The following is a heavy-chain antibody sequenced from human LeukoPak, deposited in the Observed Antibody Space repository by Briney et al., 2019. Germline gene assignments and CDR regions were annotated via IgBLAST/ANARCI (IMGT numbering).Heavy chain of an antibody. Sequence: GGSLRLSCAASGFTFISYAMSCVRQAPGKGLEWVSTISGSGGTTFYADSVKGRFTISRDNSKNTLYLQMDSLRAEDTAVYYCAAYYGSTSYSTYDYWGQGTLVTVSS. D-gene: IGHD3-10*01. CDR1: GFTFISYA. CDR2: ISGSGGTT. J-gene: IGHJ4*02. CDR3: AAYYGSTSYSTYDY. V-gene: IGHV3-23*01.